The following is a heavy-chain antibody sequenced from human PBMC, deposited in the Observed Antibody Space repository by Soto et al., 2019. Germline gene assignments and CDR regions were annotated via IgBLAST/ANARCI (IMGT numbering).Heavy chain of an antibody. J-gene: IGHJ5*02. V-gene: IGHV4-4*02. CDR2: IYHSGTP. CDR3: QRVTSVLGSGGAYAGGWFDP. Sequence: PSETLSLTCSVSGGSIRTPDWWSWVRQTPEKGLEWIGEIYHSGTPNYNPSLKSRVSMSVDKSNNQFSLKMYSVTAAETAAYYCQRVTSVLGSGGAYAGGWFDPWGKGTLVTVPS. CDR1: GGSIRTPDW. D-gene: IGHD3-10*01.